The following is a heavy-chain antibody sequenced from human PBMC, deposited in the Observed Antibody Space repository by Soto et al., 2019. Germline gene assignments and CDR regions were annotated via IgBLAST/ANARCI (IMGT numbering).Heavy chain of an antibody. J-gene: IGHJ5*02. CDR2: INAGNGNT. V-gene: IGHV1-3*01. CDR1: GYTFTSYA. Sequence: ASVKVSCKASGYTFTSYAMHWVRQAPGQRLEWMGWINAGNGNTKYSQKFQGRVTITRDTSASTAYMELSSLRSEDTAVYYCARDQREVPAVILWFDPWGQGTLVTVSS. CDR3: ARDQREVPAVILWFDP. D-gene: IGHD2-2*01.